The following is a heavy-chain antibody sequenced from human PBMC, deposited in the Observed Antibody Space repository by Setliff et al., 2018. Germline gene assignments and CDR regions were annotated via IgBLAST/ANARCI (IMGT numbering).Heavy chain of an antibody. D-gene: IGHD3-3*01. CDR3: ARAGPTVTFFRVLVISWWDP. CDR1: GYSISSGYY. J-gene: IGHJ5*02. V-gene: IGHV4-38-2*01. CDR2: IYHDANT. Sequence: PSETLSLTCVVSGYSISSGYYWGWIRQPPGKGLEWIGSIYHDANTYNNPSLRSRVSISVDTSKNQFSLKLSSVTAADTATYYCARAGPTVTFFRVLVISWWDPWGQGSLVTVSS.